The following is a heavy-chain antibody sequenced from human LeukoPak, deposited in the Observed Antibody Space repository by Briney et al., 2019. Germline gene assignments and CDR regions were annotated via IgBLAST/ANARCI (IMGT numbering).Heavy chain of an antibody. D-gene: IGHD3-22*01. CDR2: ISGSGGST. Sequence: PGGSLRLSCAASGFTFSSYAMSWVRQAPGKGLEWVSAISGSGGSTYYADSVKGRFTISRDNSKNTLYLQMNSLRAEDTAVYYCATKYYYDSSGYYASGAFDIWGQGTMVTVSS. V-gene: IGHV3-23*01. CDR3: ATKYYYDSSGYYASGAFDI. J-gene: IGHJ3*02. CDR1: GFTFSSYA.